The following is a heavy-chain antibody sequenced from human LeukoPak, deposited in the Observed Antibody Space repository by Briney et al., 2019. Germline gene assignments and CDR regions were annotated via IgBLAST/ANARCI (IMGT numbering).Heavy chain of an antibody. J-gene: IGHJ5*02. CDR2: ISESSSFI. CDR3: ARQRGYCSSGVCRGWFDP. V-gene: IGHV3-21*01. Sequence: GGSLRLSCAASGFTFRNYNMNWVPQAPGKGLEWVSSISESSSFIQYADSLKGRFAISRDNAKNSLYLQMNSLRAEDTAVYYCARQRGYCSSGVCRGWFDPWGQGTLVTVSS. D-gene: IGHD2-8*01. CDR1: GFTFRNYN.